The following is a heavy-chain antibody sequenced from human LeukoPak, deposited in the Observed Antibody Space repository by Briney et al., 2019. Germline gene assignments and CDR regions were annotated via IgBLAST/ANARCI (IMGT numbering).Heavy chain of an antibody. CDR1: GYSFSIYG. D-gene: IGHD4-17*01. CDR2: ISASDGTT. J-gene: IGHJ4*02. V-gene: IGHV1-18*01. CDR3: ARCGAAVTTHFSH. Sequence: TSVKVSCKASGYSFSIYGITWARQAPGQGLEYLGWISASDGTTNYAQKVQDRVTMTTDTSTSTAYLELRSLRSEDTAVYYCARCGAAVTTHFSHWGQGTLVTVSS.